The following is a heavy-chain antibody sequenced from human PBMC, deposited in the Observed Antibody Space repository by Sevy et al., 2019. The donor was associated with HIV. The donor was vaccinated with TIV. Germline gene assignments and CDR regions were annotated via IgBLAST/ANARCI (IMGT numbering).Heavy chain of an antibody. J-gene: IGHJ5*02. CDR2: TYYRSKWYN. Sequence: SQTLSLTCAISGDSVSSSTVAWNWIRQSPSRGLEWLGRTYYRSKWYNEYALSVKGRIIISPDTSKNQFSLQLNSVTPEDTAVYYCARAITIFGLTIMLDPWGQGTLVTVSS. CDR3: ARAITIFGLTIMLDP. D-gene: IGHD3-3*01. CDR1: GDSVSSSTVA. V-gene: IGHV6-1*01.